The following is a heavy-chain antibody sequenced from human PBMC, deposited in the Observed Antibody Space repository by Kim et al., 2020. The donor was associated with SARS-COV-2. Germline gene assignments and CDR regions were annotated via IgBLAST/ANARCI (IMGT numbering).Heavy chain of an antibody. CDR1: GFTFSSYA. Sequence: GGSLRLSCAASGFTFSSYAMSWVRQAPGKGLEWVSAISGSGGSTYYADSVKGRFTISRDNSKNTLYLQMNSLRAEDTAVYYCAIIATIFGVVTPGAFDIWGQGTMVTVSS. D-gene: IGHD3-3*01. CDR3: AIIATIFGVVTPGAFDI. J-gene: IGHJ3*02. CDR2: ISGSGGST. V-gene: IGHV3-23*01.